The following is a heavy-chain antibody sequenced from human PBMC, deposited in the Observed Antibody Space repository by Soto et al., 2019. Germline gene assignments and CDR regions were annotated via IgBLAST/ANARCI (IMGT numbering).Heavy chain of an antibody. D-gene: IGHD3-10*01. CDR3: ARVRGVIPGYYYMDV. J-gene: IGHJ6*03. CDR2: IIPLLGIA. V-gene: IGHV1-69*02. Sequence: QVQLVQSGAEVKKPGSSVKVSCKASGGTFSSYTISWVRQAPGQGLEWMGRIIPLLGIANYAQKFQGRVTITADKSTSTAYMELSSLRSEDTAVYYCARVRGVIPGYYYMDVWGKGTTVTVSS. CDR1: GGTFSSYT.